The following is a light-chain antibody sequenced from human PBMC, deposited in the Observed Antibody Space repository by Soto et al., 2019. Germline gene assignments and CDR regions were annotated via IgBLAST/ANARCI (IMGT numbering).Light chain of an antibody. V-gene: IGKV1-5*03. CDR3: QQNYSYSLT. Sequence: DIKMSLSPSSLSAYVGDRVTITCRASQSISSWLAWYQQKPGKAPKLLIYDASSLQSGVPSRFSGSGSGTEFTLTISSLQPEDFATYYCQQNYSYSLTFGGGSKVDIK. J-gene: IGKJ4*01. CDR1: QSISSW. CDR2: DAS.